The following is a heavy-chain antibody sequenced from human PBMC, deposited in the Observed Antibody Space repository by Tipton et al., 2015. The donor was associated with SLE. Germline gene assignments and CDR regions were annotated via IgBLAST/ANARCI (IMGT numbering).Heavy chain of an antibody. D-gene: IGHD6-19*01. CDR1: GFTFSSYS. CDR2: ISSSSSYI. J-gene: IGHJ4*02. Sequence: SLRLSCAASGFTFSSYSMNWVRQAPGKGLEWVSSISSSSSYIYYADSVKGRFTISRDNAKNSLYLQMNSLRAEDTAVYYCAREGPYSSGSFDYWGQGTMVTVSS. CDR3: AREGPYSSGSFDY. V-gene: IGHV3-21*01.